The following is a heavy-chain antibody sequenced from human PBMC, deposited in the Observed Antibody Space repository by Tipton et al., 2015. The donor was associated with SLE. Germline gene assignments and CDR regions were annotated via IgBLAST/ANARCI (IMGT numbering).Heavy chain of an antibody. J-gene: IGHJ3*02. V-gene: IGHV4-39*01. CDR1: GGSISSTSYY. D-gene: IGHD6-13*01. Sequence: TLSLTCTVSGGSISSTSYYWDWIRQPPGKGLEWIGSIYYSGSTYYNPSLKSRVTISVDTSKNQFSLKLSSVTAADTAVYYCARPGYSSSWYYHDAFDIWGQGTMVTVSS. CDR2: IYYSGST. CDR3: ARPGYSSSWYYHDAFDI.